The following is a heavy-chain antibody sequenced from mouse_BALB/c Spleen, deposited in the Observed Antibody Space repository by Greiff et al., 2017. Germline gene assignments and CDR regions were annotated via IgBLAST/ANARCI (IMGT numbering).Heavy chain of an antibody. CDR2: IDPANGNT. Sequence: EVQLVESGAELVKPGASVKLSCTASGFNIKDTYMHWVKQRPEQGLEWIGRIDPANGNTKYDPKFQGKATITADTSSNTAYLQLSSLTSEDTAVYYCASHYGSSYVGYWGQGTTLTVSS. D-gene: IGHD1-1*01. CDR3: ASHYGSSYVGY. J-gene: IGHJ2*01. CDR1: GFNIKDTY. V-gene: IGHV14-3*02.